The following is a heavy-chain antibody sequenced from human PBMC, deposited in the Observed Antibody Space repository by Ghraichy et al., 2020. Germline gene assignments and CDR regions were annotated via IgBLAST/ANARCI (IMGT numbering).Heavy chain of an antibody. V-gene: IGHV3-74*01. CDR1: DFTFGSYC. CDR2: ISGDGANI. D-gene: IGHD4-17*01. J-gene: IGHJ4*03. Sequence: GGSLRLSCAASDFTFGSYCMRWVRQAPGKGLEWVSSISGDGANISYADSVKGRFTISRDNAKSTLYLQMNNLRAEDTAVYYCARHADGVEPSKDDWGQGTLVTVSS. CDR3: ARHADGVEPSKDD.